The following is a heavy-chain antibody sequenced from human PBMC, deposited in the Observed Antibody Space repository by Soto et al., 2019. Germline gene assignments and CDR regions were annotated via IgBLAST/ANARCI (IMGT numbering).Heavy chain of an antibody. J-gene: IGHJ4*02. D-gene: IGHD5-12*01. CDR2: IIGYNGDT. V-gene: IGHV1-18*01. Sequence: ASVKVSCKTSGYTFTSHGISCXRQAPVQGLDWIGWIIGYNGDTRYAQRFQGRITTTKDTSATTAYMEMRNMIPDDTDVYYCARDPSNTSGYNFYSDYCSQGTLVTVSS. CDR3: ARDPSNTSGYNFYSDY. CDR1: GYTFTSHG.